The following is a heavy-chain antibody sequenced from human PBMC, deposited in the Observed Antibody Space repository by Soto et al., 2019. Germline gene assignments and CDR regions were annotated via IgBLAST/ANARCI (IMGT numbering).Heavy chain of an antibody. CDR1: GGTFSSYA. Sequence: GASVKVSCKASGGTFSSYAISWVRQAPGQGLEWMGGIIPIFGTANYAQKFQGRVTITADESTSTAYIELSSLRSEDTAVYYCARSQSGVTRMYYYYGMDVWGQGTTVTVSS. V-gene: IGHV1-69*13. J-gene: IGHJ6*02. CDR2: IIPIFGTA. CDR3: ARSQSGVTRMYYYYGMDV. D-gene: IGHD3-10*01.